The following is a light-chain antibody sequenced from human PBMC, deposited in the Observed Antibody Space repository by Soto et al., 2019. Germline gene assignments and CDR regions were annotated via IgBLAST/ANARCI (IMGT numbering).Light chain of an antibody. CDR1: QGISNY. CDR3: QKYGSAPLFT. CDR2: AAS. V-gene: IGKV1-27*01. Sequence: DIQMTQSPSSLSASVGDRVTISCRASQGISNYVAWYQQRPGKAPKLLIYAASTLQSGVPSRFSGSESGTDLTLTISGLQPEDVATYYCQKYGSAPLFTFGPGTKVEIK. J-gene: IGKJ3*01.